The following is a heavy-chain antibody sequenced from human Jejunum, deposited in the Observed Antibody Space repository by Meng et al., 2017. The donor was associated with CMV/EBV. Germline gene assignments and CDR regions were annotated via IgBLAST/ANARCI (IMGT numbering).Heavy chain of an antibody. J-gene: IGHJ6*02. V-gene: IGHV3-7*01. CDR1: FTFSSYW. CDR2: INLDGSEK. D-gene: IGHD1-7*01. CDR3: ARIWNYGLGDYGMDV. Sequence: FTFSSYWMTWVRQAPGKGLEWVANINLDGSEKYYVGSVKGRFTISRDNAKNSLYLQMNSLRAEDTAVYYCARIWNYGLGDYGMDVWGQGTTVTVSS.